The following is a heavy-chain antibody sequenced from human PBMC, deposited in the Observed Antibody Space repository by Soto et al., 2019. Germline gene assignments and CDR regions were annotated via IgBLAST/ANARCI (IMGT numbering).Heavy chain of an antibody. V-gene: IGHV3-33*01. CDR1: GFTFSSYG. Sequence: QVQLVESGGGVVQPGRSLRLSCAASGFTFSSYGMHWVRKAPGKGLEWVAVIWYDGSNKYYADSVKGRFTISRDNSKNTLYLQMNSLRAEDTAVYYCARDYDSSGYYFLYYYYYGMDVWGQGTTVTVSS. CDR3: ARDYDSSGYYFLYYYYYGMDV. J-gene: IGHJ6*02. D-gene: IGHD3-22*01. CDR2: IWYDGSNK.